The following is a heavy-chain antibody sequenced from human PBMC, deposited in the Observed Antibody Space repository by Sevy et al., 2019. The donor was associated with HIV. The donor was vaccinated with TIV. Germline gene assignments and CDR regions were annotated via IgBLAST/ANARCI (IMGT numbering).Heavy chain of an antibody. V-gene: IGHV3-30*18. CDR3: AKGEGYCSGGSCNPGVS. D-gene: IGHD2-15*01. Sequence: GGSLRLSCAVSGLTVSSNYMSWVRQAPGKGLEWVGLISFDGNKRYYPDSVKGRFTISRDNSKNTLYLQMNGLRAEDTAVYYCAKGEGYCSGGSCNPGVSWGQGTLVTVSS. CDR1: GLTVSSNY. J-gene: IGHJ5*02. CDR2: ISFDGNKR.